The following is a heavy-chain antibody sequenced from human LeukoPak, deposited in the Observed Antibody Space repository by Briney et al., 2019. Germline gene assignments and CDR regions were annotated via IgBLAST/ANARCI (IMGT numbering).Heavy chain of an antibody. D-gene: IGHD3-10*01. CDR1: GFTFSSYA. Sequence: GRSLRLSCAASGFTFSSYAMHWVRQAPGKGLEWVAVISYDGSNKYYADSVKGRFTISRDNSKNTLYPEMNSLRAEDTAVYYCARATPPFTMVRRGVDYFDYWGQGTLVTVSS. CDR2: ISYDGSNK. J-gene: IGHJ4*02. V-gene: IGHV3-30-3*01. CDR3: ARATPPFTMVRRGVDYFDY.